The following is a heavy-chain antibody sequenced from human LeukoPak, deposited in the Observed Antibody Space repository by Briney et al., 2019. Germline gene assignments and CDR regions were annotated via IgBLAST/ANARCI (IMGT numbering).Heavy chain of an antibody. Sequence: PGGSLRLSCAASGFTFSSYWMSWVRQAPGKGLEWVANIKQDGSEKYYVDSVKGRFTTSRDNAKNSLYLQMNSLRAEDTAVYYCARGKFIAVAGDYYMDVWGKGTTVTISS. CDR1: GFTFSSYW. CDR2: IKQDGSEK. J-gene: IGHJ6*03. CDR3: ARGKFIAVAGDYYMDV. D-gene: IGHD6-19*01. V-gene: IGHV3-7*01.